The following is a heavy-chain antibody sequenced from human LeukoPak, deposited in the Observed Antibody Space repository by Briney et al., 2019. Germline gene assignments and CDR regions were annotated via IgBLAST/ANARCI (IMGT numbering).Heavy chain of an antibody. D-gene: IGHD5-24*01. J-gene: IGHJ4*02. Sequence: GGSLRLSCAASGFTFSSYGMSWVRQAPGKGREWVSGISGSGGSTYYADSVKGRFTISRDNAKNSLYLQMNSLRAEDTAVYYCARETRVRWTDYWGQGILVTVSS. CDR2: ISGSGGST. CDR3: ARETRVRWTDY. CDR1: GFTFSSYG. V-gene: IGHV3-23*01.